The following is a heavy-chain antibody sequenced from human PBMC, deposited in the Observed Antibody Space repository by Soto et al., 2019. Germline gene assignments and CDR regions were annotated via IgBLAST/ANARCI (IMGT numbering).Heavy chain of an antibody. CDR1: GGSICSYY. CDR2: IYYSGST. V-gene: IGHV4-59*01. J-gene: IGHJ6*02. D-gene: IGHD3-10*01. Sequence: SETLSLTCTVSGGSICSYYWSWIRQPPGKGLEWIGYIYYSGSTNYNPSLKSRVTISVDTSKNQFSLKLSSVTAADTAVYYCARSRDYYGSGTYDYYYYYGMDVWGQGTTVTVSS. CDR3: ARSRDYYGSGTYDYYYYYGMDV.